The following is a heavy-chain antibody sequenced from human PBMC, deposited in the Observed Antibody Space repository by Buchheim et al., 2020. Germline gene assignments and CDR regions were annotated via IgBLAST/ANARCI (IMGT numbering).Heavy chain of an antibody. Sequence: QVQLVESGGGVVQPGRSLRLSCAASGFTFSSYGMHWVRQAPGKGLEWVAVIWYDGSNKYYADSVKGRFTISRDNSKNTLYLQMNSLRAEDTAVYYCARGIKPFSYYYDTSYYFDYWGQGTL. CDR1: GFTFSSYG. CDR3: ARGIKPFSYYYDTSYYFDY. D-gene: IGHD3-22*01. J-gene: IGHJ4*02. CDR2: IWYDGSNK. V-gene: IGHV3-33*01.